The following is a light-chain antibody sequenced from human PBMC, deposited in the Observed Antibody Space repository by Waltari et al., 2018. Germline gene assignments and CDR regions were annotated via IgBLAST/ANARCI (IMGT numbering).Light chain of an antibody. CDR3: QVWDSSNDHVV. CDR1: NIGSKT. V-gene: IGLV3-21*03. Sequence: SYVLTQPPSVSVAPGKTASITCGGDNIGSKTVHWYQQRPGQAPVLVVFDASDRPSGIPARFSGSNSGNTATLPISRVEAGDEADYSCQVWDSSNDHVVFGGGTKLTVL. J-gene: IGLJ3*02. CDR2: DAS.